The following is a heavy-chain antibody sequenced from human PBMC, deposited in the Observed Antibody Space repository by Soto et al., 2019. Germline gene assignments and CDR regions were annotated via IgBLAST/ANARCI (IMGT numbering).Heavy chain of an antibody. Sequence: EVQLVESGGGLIQPGRSLRLTCAASGFTFVDYAMHWVRQPPGKGLEWVSTISWNSGSISYADSVRGRFTISRDNANNALYLQMNSLRVEDTALYYCAKDHGGGTYFFYTYMDVWGKGTTVTVS. CDR2: ISWNSGSI. CDR3: AKDHGGGTYFFYTYMDV. CDR1: GFTFVDYA. J-gene: IGHJ6*03. D-gene: IGHD3-16*01. V-gene: IGHV3-9*01.